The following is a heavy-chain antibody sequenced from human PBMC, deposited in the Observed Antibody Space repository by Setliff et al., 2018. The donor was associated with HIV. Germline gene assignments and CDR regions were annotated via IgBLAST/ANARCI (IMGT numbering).Heavy chain of an antibody. CDR2: IDHSGRT. V-gene: IGHV4-34*01. Sequence: SETLSLTCGIYGGSFSDYYWSWIRQPPGKGLGWIGEIDHSGRTIQSPSLGSRVTISIDTSKNQFSLKLSSVGAADTAVYYCARVSSTYWYSIFRNYYYHMDVWGKGTTVTVSS. D-gene: IGHD2-8*02. CDR3: ARVSSTYWYSIFRNYYYHMDV. J-gene: IGHJ6*03. CDR1: GGSFSDYY.